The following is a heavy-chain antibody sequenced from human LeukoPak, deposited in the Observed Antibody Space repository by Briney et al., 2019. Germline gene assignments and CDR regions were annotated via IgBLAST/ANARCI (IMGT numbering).Heavy chain of an antibody. CDR3: ARHIRFLEWFIFDY. J-gene: IGHJ4*02. Sequence: SETLSLTCTVSGYSISSGYYWGWIRQPPGQGLEWIGSIYHTGSTYYNPSLKSRVTISVDTSKNQFSLKLSSVTAADTAVYYCARHIRFLEWFIFDYWGQGTLVTVSS. CDR1: GYSISSGYY. D-gene: IGHD3-3*01. V-gene: IGHV4-38-2*02. CDR2: IYHTGST.